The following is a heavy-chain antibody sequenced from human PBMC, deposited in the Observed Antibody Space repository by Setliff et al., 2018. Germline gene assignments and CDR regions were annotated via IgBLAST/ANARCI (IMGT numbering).Heavy chain of an antibody. CDR2: INGDGSSA. V-gene: IGHV3-74*01. CDR1: GPMFSRYW. CDR3: ARDWGAAGSTNAVDI. D-gene: IGHD6-25*01. J-gene: IGHJ3*02. Sequence: GGSLRLSCVVSGPMFSRYWIHWVRQSPGKGLVWVARINGDGSSASYADSVEGRFTISRDNAKNTVYLQMNSLGVDDTAVYYCARDWGAAGSTNAVDIWGQGTMVTVSS.